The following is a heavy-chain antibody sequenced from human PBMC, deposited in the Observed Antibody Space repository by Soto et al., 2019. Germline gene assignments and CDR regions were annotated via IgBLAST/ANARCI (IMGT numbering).Heavy chain of an antibody. D-gene: IGHD3-22*01. CDR2: VYYSGST. J-gene: IGHJ4*02. Sequence: QVQLQESGPGLVKPSQTLSLTCTVSGGSVSNGDQYWSWIRQPPGKGLEWIGYVYYSGSTYYNPSLGSRVTISIDTSKNQFSLKLNSVTASDAAVYFCAIESSGSSPLHFDFWGQGALVSVSS. CDR3: AIESSGSSPLHFDF. CDR1: GGSVSNGDQY. V-gene: IGHV4-30-4*01.